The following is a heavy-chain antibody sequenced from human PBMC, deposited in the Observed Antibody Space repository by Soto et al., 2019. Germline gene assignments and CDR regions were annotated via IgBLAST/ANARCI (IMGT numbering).Heavy chain of an antibody. CDR3: ARDAGNSHYDYIWGSYRPGHDAFDI. CDR2: IYYSGST. V-gene: IGHV4-59*01. J-gene: IGHJ3*02. Sequence: SETLSLTCTVSGGSISSYYWSWIRQPPGKGLEWIGYIYYSGSTNYNPSLKSRVTISVDTSKNQFSLKLSSVTAADTAVYYCARDAGNSHYDYIWGSYRPGHDAFDIWGQGTMVTVS. D-gene: IGHD3-16*02. CDR1: GGSISSYY.